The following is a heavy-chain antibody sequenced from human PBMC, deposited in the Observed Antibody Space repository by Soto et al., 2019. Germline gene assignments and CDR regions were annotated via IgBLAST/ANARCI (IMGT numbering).Heavy chain of an antibody. CDR3: DRDRRYFDNSDAFDI. D-gene: IGHD3-9*01. J-gene: IGHJ3*02. V-gene: IGHV1-46*03. CDR2: INPSGGST. CDR1: GYTFTSYY. Sequence: QVQLVQSGAEVKKPGASVKVSCKASGYTFTSYYMHWVRQAPGQGLEWMGIINPSGGSTSYAQKFQGRVTMPRDTSTSTVYMELSSLRSEDTAVYYCDRDRRYFDNSDAFDIWGQGTMVTVSS.